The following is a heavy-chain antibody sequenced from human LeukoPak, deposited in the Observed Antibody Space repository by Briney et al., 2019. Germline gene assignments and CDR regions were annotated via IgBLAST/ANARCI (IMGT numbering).Heavy chain of an antibody. V-gene: IGHV1-2*02. CDR3: ARDQGRAPYYDFWSGYYYGWFDP. J-gene: IGHJ5*02. CDR1: GYTFTGYY. Sequence: ASVKVSCKASGYTFTGYYMHWVRQAPGQGLEWVGWINPNSGGTNYAQKFQGRVTMTRDTSISTAYMELSRLRSDDTAVYYCARDQGRAPYYDFWSGYYYGWFDPWGQGTLVTVSS. CDR2: INPNSGGT. D-gene: IGHD3-3*01.